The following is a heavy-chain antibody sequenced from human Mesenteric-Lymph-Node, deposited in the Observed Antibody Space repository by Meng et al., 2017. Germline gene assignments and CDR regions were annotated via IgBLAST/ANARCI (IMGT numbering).Heavy chain of an antibody. CDR3: ARGERTTGWFDP. D-gene: IGHD1/OR15-1a*01. CDR2: FYHSGST. Sequence: QESGPGVVVLSEILYVTCSVAGGAVGSGGYYVSWIRQTPGKALEWIGYFYHSGSTDYNPSLKSRVTILADTSKNQFSLKLSSVTAADTAVYYCARGERTTGWFDPWGQGALVTVSS. CDR1: GGAVGSGGYY. J-gene: IGHJ5*02. V-gene: IGHV4-61*08.